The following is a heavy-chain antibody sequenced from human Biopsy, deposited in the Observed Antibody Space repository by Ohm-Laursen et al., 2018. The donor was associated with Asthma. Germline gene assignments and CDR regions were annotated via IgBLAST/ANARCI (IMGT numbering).Heavy chain of an antibody. CDR1: YGSITSGGDY. Sequence: TLSLTCTVSYGSITSGGDYWTWIRQHPGKGLEWIGFIYYRGSTYYNPSLKSRVSISIDTSKNQFSLKLSSVTAADTAVYYCARAQDYYDSRGYYRSFDYWGQGTLVTVSS. CDR2: IYYRGST. D-gene: IGHD3-22*01. V-gene: IGHV4-31*02. CDR3: ARAQDYYDSRGYYRSFDY. J-gene: IGHJ4*02.